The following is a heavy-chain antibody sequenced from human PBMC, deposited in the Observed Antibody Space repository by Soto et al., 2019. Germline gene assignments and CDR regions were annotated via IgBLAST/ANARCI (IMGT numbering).Heavy chain of an antibody. CDR1: GFTVSSNY. Sequence: GGSLRLSCAASGFTVSSNYMSWVRQAPGKGLEWVSVIYSGGSTYYADSVKGRFTISRDNSENTLYLQMNSLRAEDTAVYYCAKDVDIVLVPAAPRAYYYYYGMDVWGQGTTVTV. CDR3: AKDVDIVLVPAAPRAYYYYYGMDV. V-gene: IGHV3-66*02. D-gene: IGHD2-2*03. J-gene: IGHJ6*02. CDR2: IYSGGST.